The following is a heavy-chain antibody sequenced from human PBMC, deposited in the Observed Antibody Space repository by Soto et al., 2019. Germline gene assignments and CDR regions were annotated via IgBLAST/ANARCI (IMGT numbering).Heavy chain of an antibody. CDR2: IGGSGSSA. CDR1: GFTFKNFA. J-gene: IGHJ5*02. CDR3: AKDAVPYNGEWDWFDL. Sequence: EVQLLESGGGLVQPGGSLRLSCAASGFTFKNFAMSWVRQAPGKGMEWVSAIGGSGSSAHYADSVKGRFTVSRDDSMSTLYLQVSGLRVDDTALYYCAKDAVPYNGEWDWFDLWGQGTLVTVSS. D-gene: IGHD3-10*01. V-gene: IGHV3-23*01.